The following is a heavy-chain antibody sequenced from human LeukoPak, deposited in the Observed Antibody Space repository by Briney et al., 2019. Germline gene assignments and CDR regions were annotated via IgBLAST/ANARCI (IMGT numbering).Heavy chain of an antibody. CDR1: GLTFSSYA. V-gene: IGHV3-23*01. CDR3: AKDRGEGGYYF. J-gene: IGHJ4*02. CDR2: ISGSGGST. D-gene: IGHD3-22*01. Sequence: AGGSLRLSCAASGLTFSSYAMSWVRQAPGKGLEWVSAISGSGGSTYYADSVKGRFTISRDNSKNTLYLQMNSLRAEDTAVYYCAKDRGEGGYYFRGQGTLVTVSS.